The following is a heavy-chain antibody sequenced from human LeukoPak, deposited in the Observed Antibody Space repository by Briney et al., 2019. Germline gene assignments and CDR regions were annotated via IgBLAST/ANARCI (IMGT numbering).Heavy chain of an antibody. CDR3: AHSIVATPGGFDY. CDR2: INPSGGST. Sequence: ATVKVSCKASGYTFTSYYMHWVRQAPGQGLEWMGIINPSGGSTSYAQKFQGRVTMTRDMSTSTVYMELSSLRSEDTAVYYCAHSIVATPGGFDYWGQGTLVTVSS. J-gene: IGHJ4*02. V-gene: IGHV1-46*01. CDR1: GYTFTSYY. D-gene: IGHD5-12*01.